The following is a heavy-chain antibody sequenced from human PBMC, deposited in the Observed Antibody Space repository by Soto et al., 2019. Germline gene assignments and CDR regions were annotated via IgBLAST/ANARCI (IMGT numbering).Heavy chain of an antibody. CDR1: GFTFKNYA. V-gene: IGHV3-30-3*02. CDR2: ISYDGSIE. Sequence: QVQLVESGGGVVQPGRSLRLSCAASGFTFKNYAMHWVRQVPGKGLEWVAVISYDGSIEFYADSVKGRFTISRDDFKNTMFLQMGSLRVEDTAVYYCAKSRDGYSFYYYYGMDVWGQGTTVTVSS. D-gene: IGHD4-4*01. J-gene: IGHJ6*02. CDR3: AKSRDGYSFYYYYGMDV.